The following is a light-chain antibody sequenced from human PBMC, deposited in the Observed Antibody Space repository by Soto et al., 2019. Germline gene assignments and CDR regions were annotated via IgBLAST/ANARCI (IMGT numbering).Light chain of an antibody. CDR3: QQYGTSPRT. CDR2: GAS. CDR1: QSVSNNY. J-gene: IGKJ1*01. V-gene: IGKV3-20*01. Sequence: EVVLTQSPVTLSLSPGERATLSCRASQSVSNNYLAWYQQKPGQAPRLLIYGASSRATGIPDRFSGSGSGTDFTLTISRLEPEDFAVYFCQQYGTSPRTFGQGTKVDI.